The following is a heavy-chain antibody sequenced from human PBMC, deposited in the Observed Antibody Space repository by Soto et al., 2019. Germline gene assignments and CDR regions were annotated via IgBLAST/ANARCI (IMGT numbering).Heavy chain of an antibody. J-gene: IGHJ4*02. D-gene: IGHD6-19*01. V-gene: IGHV3-33*01. CDR2: IWSDGINK. CDR3: ARGRQRWPQGYLDY. Sequence: QVQLVESGGGVVQPGRSLRLSCAASGLILSNYGMHWVRQAPGKGLEWVAVIWSDGINKYYIESVKGRFTISRDGSKNTLDLQMNTLRAEDTAVYYCARGRQRWPQGYLDYWGQGTLVTVSS. CDR1: GLILSNYG.